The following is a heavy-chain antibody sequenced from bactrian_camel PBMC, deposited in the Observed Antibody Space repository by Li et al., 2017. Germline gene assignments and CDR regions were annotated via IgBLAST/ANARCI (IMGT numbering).Heavy chain of an antibody. V-gene: IGHV3S53*01. CDR3: AADWRGLHMTAHQALKVTCGADLEY. J-gene: IGHJ4*01. D-gene: IGHD3*01. Sequence: HVQLVESGGGLVQPGGSLRLSCAASGYTYGPNCMAWFRQAPGKERGGVAAIDSDGTTNYADSVKGRFTISQDNAKRTVYLQMNNLKPDDTAAYYCAADWRGLHMTAHQALKVTCGADLEYWGQGTQVTVS. CDR1: GYTYGPNC. CDR2: IDSDGTT.